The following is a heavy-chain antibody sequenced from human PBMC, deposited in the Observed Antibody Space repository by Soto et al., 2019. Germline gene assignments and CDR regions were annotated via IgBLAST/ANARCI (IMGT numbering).Heavy chain of an antibody. CDR2: ISYDGSNK. V-gene: IGHV3-30*18. CDR1: GFTFSSYG. Sequence: QVQLVESGGGVVQPGRSLRLSCAASGFTFSSYGMHWVRQAPGKGLEWVAVISYDGSNKYYADSVKGRFTISRDNSKNTLDLQMNSLRAEDTAVYYCAKDRAWELLSWFDPWGQGTLVTVSS. J-gene: IGHJ5*02. D-gene: IGHD1-26*01. CDR3: AKDRAWELLSWFDP.